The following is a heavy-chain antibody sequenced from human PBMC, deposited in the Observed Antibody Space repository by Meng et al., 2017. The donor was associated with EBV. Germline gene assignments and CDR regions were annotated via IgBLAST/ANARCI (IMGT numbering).Heavy chain of an antibody. CDR3: ARSGATIFGVVIPTYYFDY. Sequence: QGQLVQSGAEVKKPGASVKVSCKASGYTFTSYAMHWVRQAPGKRLEWMGWINAGNGNTKYSQKFQGRVTITRDTSASTAYMELSSLRSEDTAVYYCARSGATIFGVVIPTYYFDYWGQGTLVTVSS. CDR1: GYTFTSYA. V-gene: IGHV1-3*01. D-gene: IGHD3-3*01. J-gene: IGHJ4*02. CDR2: INAGNGNT.